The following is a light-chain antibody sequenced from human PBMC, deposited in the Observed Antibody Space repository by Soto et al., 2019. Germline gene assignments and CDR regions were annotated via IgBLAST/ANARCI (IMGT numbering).Light chain of an antibody. CDR3: SSYTSSFTLA. J-gene: IGLJ2*01. Sequence: QSALTQPASVSGSPGQSITISCTGTSSDVGGYRYVSWYQQHPGKAPKVMIYDVSNRPSGVSNRFSGSKSGNTASLTISGLQAEDKADYYCSSYTSSFTLALGGGTKVTVL. CDR2: DVS. V-gene: IGLV2-14*01. CDR1: SSDVGGYRY.